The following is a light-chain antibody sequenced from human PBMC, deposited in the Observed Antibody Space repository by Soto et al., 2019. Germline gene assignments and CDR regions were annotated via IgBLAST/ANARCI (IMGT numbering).Light chain of an antibody. CDR1: QSVSSY. V-gene: IGKV3-11*01. Sequence: EIVLTHSPATLSLSPGERATLSCRASQSVSSYLAWYQQKPGQAPRLLIYDASNSATGIPARFSGSGSGTDFTLTISSLEPEDFAVYYCQQRSNWPLTFGPGTKVDIK. J-gene: IGKJ3*01. CDR2: DAS. CDR3: QQRSNWPLT.